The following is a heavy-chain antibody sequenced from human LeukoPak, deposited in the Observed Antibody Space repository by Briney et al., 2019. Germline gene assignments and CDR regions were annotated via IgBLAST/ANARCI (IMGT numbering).Heavy chain of an antibody. D-gene: IGHD3-22*01. CDR2: INPNSGGT. CDR3: TRAGRRIVVVIGY. V-gene: IGHV1-2*06. J-gene: IGHJ4*02. CDR1: GYTFTGYY. Sequence: ASVKVSCKASGYTFTGYYMHWVRQAPGQGLEWMGRINPNSGGTNYAQKFQGRVTMTRDTSISTAYTELSRLRSDDTAVYYCTRAGRRIVVVIGYWGQGTLVTVSS.